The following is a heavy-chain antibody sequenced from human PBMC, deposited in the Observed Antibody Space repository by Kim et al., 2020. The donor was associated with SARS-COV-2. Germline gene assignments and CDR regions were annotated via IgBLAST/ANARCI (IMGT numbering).Heavy chain of an antibody. V-gene: IGHV3-33*01. D-gene: IGHD1-26*01. CDR2: K. CDR3: ARDEGAGVIDY. Sequence: KYYADSVKGRFTISRDNSKNTLYLQMNSLRAEDTAVYYCARDEGAGVIDYWGQGTLVTVSS. J-gene: IGHJ4*02.